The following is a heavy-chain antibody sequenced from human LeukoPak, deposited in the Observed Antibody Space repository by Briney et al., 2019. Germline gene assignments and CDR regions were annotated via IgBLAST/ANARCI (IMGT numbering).Heavy chain of an antibody. V-gene: IGHV3-23*01. D-gene: IGHD2-15*01. Sequence: GGSLRLSCAASGFTFSSYAMSWVRQAPGKGLEWVSGISGSGDNTYYADSVKGRFTISRDNSKNTLYLQMNSLRAEDTAVYYCAREDCTGGSCYSAYFQHWGQGTLVTVSS. CDR2: ISGSGDNT. J-gene: IGHJ1*01. CDR1: GFTFSSYA. CDR3: AREDCTGGSCYSAYFQH.